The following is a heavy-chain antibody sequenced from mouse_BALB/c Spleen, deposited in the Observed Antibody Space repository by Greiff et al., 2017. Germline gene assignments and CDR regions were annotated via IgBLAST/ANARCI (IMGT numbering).Heavy chain of an antibody. Sequence: EVMLVESGGGLVQPGGSRKLSCAASGFTFSSFGMHWVRQAPEKGLEWVAYISSGSSTIYYADTVKGRFTISRDNPKNTLFLQMTSLRSEDTAMYYYERSLIDAATFAYWGQGTLVTVSA. V-gene: IGHV5-17*02. CDR3: ERSLIDAATFAY. CDR2: ISSGSSTI. D-gene: IGHD1-2*01. J-gene: IGHJ3*01. CDR1: GFTFSSFG.